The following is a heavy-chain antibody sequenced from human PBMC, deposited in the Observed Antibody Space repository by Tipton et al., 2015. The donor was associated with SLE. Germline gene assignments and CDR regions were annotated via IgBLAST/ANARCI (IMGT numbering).Heavy chain of an antibody. Sequence: SGFTYSGYAMHWVRQAPGKGLEWVAFIGADGSNKDYADSVKGRFTISRDNSKNTLYLQMNRLRVEDTAVYYCAGGTGAYFDHWGQGTLVTVSS. D-gene: IGHD3-16*01. J-gene: IGHJ4*02. CDR1: GFTYSGYA. CDR3: AGGTGAYFDH. V-gene: IGHV3-30*02. CDR2: IGADGSNK.